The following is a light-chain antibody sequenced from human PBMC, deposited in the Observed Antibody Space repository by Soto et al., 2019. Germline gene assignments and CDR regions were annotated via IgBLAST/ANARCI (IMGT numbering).Light chain of an antibody. J-gene: IGLJ1*01. Sequence: QSALTQPASVSGSPGQSITISCTGTSSDIGAFNFVSWYQQHPGTAPKVLIYGVTNRPSGVAYRFSGSKSGNTASPIISGLQPEDEADYYCSSFTSASTRIFGTGTKLTVL. CDR2: GVT. V-gene: IGLV2-14*03. CDR1: SSDIGAFNF. CDR3: SSFTSASTRI.